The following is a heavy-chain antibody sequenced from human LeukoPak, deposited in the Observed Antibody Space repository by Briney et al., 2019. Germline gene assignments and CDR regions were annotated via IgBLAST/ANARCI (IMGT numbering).Heavy chain of an antibody. V-gene: IGHV1-8*03. Sequence: ASVKVSCKTSGYTFTNFVINWVRQATGQGLEWLGWMNPYTGKTGYAQKFQGRVTFTGDTSIRTAYMEVSSLTSEDTAVYYCARAPSPYYYDSSAYYSDYWGQGTLVTVSS. CDR2: MNPYTGKT. CDR3: ARAPSPYYYDSSAYYSDY. CDR1: GYTFTNFV. D-gene: IGHD3-22*01. J-gene: IGHJ4*02.